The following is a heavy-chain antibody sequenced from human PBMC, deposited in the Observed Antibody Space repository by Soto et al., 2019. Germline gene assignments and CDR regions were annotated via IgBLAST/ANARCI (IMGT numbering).Heavy chain of an antibody. V-gene: IGHV3-30-3*01. J-gene: IGHJ5*02. CDR2: ISYDGSNK. D-gene: IGHD6-13*01. CDR1: GFTFSSYA. CDR3: ARGRYSTTWYAGFDP. Sequence: VGSLRLSCAAFGFTFSSYAMHWVRQAPGKGLEWVAVISYDGSNKYYADSVKGRFTISRDNSKSALYLQMNSLRAEDTAVYYCARGRYSTTWYAGFDPWGQGTLVTVSS.